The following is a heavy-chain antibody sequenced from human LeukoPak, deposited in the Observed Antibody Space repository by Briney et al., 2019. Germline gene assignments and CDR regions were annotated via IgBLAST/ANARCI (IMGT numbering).Heavy chain of an antibody. CDR2: INRDGSST. CDR1: GFTFSSYW. CDR3: ARAYCSGGSCYSSSPPDY. V-gene: IGHV3-74*01. J-gene: IGHJ4*02. Sequence: GGSLRLSCAASGFTFSSYWMHWVRQGPGKGLVWVSRINRDGSSTSYADSVKGRFTISRDNAKNSLYLQMNSLRAEDTAVYYCARAYCSGGSCYSSSPPDYWGQGTLVTVSS. D-gene: IGHD2-15*01.